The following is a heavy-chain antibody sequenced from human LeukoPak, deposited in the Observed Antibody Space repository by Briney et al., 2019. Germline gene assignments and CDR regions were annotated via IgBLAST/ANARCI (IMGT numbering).Heavy chain of an antibody. D-gene: IGHD6-6*01. CDR3: ARAMGEYSSSPSDY. J-gene: IGHJ4*02. V-gene: IGHV3-21*01. CDR2: ISSSSSYI. CDR1: GFTFSSYS. Sequence: GGSLRLSCAASGFTFSSYSMNWVRQAPGKGLEWVSSISSSSSYIYYADSVKGRFTISRDNAKNSLYLQMNSLRAEDTAVYYCARAMGEYSSSPSDYWGQGTLVTISS.